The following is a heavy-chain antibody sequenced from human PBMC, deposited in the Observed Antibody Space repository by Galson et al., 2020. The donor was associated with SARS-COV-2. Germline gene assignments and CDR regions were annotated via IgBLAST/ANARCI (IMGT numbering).Heavy chain of an antibody. Sequence: SETLSLTCAVYGGSFSGYSWTWIRQAPGKGLEWIGEIKSGGDTKYSPSLSNRVTLSVDTSRNQFSLKLTSVSVADTALYFCARGRQGVVPSPVLGLGPFYSYYYMDVWGKGTTVIISS. CDR1: GGSFSGYS. CDR3: ARGRQGVVPSPVLGLGPFYSYYYMDV. V-gene: IGHV4-34*01. J-gene: IGHJ6*03. CDR2: IKSGGDT. D-gene: IGHD3-16*01.